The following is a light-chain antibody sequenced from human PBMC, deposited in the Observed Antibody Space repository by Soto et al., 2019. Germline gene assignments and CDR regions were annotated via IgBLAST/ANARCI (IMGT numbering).Light chain of an antibody. CDR2: GTS. V-gene: IGKV3-20*01. Sequence: EIVLTQYPGTLSLSPGERATLSCRASQSVRSSYLAWYQQKPGQAPRLLISGTSSRATGIPDRFSGSGSGTDFTLTINRLEPEDFAVYYCQQYGSSRTVGQVTKVEIK. CDR3: QQYGSSRT. J-gene: IGKJ1*01. CDR1: QSVRSSY.